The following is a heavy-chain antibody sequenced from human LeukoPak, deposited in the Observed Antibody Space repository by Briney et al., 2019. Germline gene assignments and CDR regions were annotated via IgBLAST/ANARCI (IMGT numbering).Heavy chain of an antibody. Sequence: PGGSLRLSCAASGFTFSSYAMSWVRQAPGKGLEWVSAISGSGGRTYYTDSVKGRFTISRDNSKNTLYLQMNSLRAEDTAVYYCAKIHYDILTGYLDYWGQGTLVTVSS. J-gene: IGHJ4*02. CDR1: GFTFSSYA. CDR2: ISGSGGRT. D-gene: IGHD3-9*01. CDR3: AKIHYDILTGYLDY. V-gene: IGHV3-23*01.